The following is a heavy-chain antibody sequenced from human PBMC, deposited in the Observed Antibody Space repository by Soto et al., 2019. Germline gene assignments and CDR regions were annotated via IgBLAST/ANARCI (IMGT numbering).Heavy chain of an antibody. V-gene: IGHV1-3*05. Sequence: QVQLVQSGAEEMKPGASVKVSCKASGYTLTRYSIHWVRQAPGQRLEWMGWINAGNGNTKFSQKFQGRVTITRDTSASTAYMELRGLRAEDTAVYYCAILGTYDFDYSDNYFDFWGQGTLVTVSS. D-gene: IGHD3-22*01. CDR1: GYTLTRYS. CDR2: INAGNGNT. CDR3: AILGTYDFDYSDNYFDF. J-gene: IGHJ4*02.